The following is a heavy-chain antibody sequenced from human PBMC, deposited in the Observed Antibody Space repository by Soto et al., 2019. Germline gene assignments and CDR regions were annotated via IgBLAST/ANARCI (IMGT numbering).Heavy chain of an antibody. CDR1: GYTLTELS. CDR3: AGISLGFLRAAYYVEQ. J-gene: IGHJ2*01. V-gene: IGHV1-24*01. Sequence: ASVKVSCKVSGYTLTELSMHWVRQAPVKGLELMGGFDPEDGETIYAQKFQGRVTMTEETSKDTAYMGLSSLRSEDTAVYYCAGISLGFLRAAYYVEQRDHGTLVTASS. D-gene: IGHD4-17*01. CDR2: FDPEDGET.